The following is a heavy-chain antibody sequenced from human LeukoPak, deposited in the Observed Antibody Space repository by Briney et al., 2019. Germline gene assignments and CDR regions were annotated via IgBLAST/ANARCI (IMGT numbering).Heavy chain of an antibody. CDR2: ISGSGGGT. CDR1: GFTFSSYA. D-gene: IGHD1-26*01. CDR3: ARSGNYYSFDY. V-gene: IGHV3-23*01. Sequence: PEGSLRLSCTASGFTFSSYAMSWVRQAPGKGLEWVSPISGSGGGTYYTDSVKGRFTISRDNSKNTLYLQMNSLRAEDTAVYYCARSGNYYSFDYWGQGTLVTVSS. J-gene: IGHJ4*02.